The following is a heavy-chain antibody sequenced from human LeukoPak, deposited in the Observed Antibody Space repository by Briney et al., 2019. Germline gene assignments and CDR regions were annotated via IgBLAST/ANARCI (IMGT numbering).Heavy chain of an antibody. J-gene: IGHJ5*02. D-gene: IGHD6-19*01. Sequence: SVEVSCKASGFTFTSSAMQWVRQARGQRLEWIGWIVVGSGNTNYAQKFQERVTITRDMSTSTAYMELSSLRSEDTAVYYCATARESPRYSSGWYGFDPWGQGTLVTVSS. CDR3: ATARESPRYSSGWYGFDP. CDR2: IVVGSGNT. CDR1: GFTFTSSA. V-gene: IGHV1-58*02.